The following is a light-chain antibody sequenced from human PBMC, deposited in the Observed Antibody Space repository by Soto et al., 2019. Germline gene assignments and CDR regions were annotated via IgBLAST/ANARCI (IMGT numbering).Light chain of an antibody. V-gene: IGKV1-39*01. CDR3: QQSYTTPRT. Sequence: DIQMTQSPSSLSASIGDSVTITCRASQTIIGYLNWYQQKPGKAPRLLINAASNLQSGVPSRFRGSGSETDFTLTITSLKPEDFATYYCQQSYTTPRTFGQGTKVEIQ. J-gene: IGKJ1*01. CDR1: QTIIGY. CDR2: AAS.